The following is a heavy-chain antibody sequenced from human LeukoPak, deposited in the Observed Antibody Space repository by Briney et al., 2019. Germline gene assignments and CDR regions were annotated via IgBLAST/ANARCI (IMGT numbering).Heavy chain of an antibody. CDR3: ARDADCSGENCYEYFRH. CDR1: GYTFTGYY. CDR2: INPNSGDT. V-gene: IGHV1-2*02. Sequence: ASVKVSCKASGYTFTGYYMHWVRLAPGQGLEWMGWINPNSGDTRSTQKFQGRVTMTRDTSINTAYMELRSLRSDDTAVYYCARDADCSGENCYEYFRHWGQGTLVTVSP. J-gene: IGHJ1*01. D-gene: IGHD2-15*01.